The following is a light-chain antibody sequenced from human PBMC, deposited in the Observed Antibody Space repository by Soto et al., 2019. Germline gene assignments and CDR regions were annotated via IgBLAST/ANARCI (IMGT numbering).Light chain of an antibody. J-gene: IGKJ2*01. V-gene: IGKV3-15*01. CDR1: QSVSSN. Sequence: EIVMTQSPATLSVSPGERATLSCRASQSVSSNLAWYQQKPGQAPRLLIYGASTRATGIPARCSGSGSGTEFTLTISSLQSEDFAVYYCQQYNNWLPYTLGQGTKLEIK. CDR3: QQYNNWLPYT. CDR2: GAS.